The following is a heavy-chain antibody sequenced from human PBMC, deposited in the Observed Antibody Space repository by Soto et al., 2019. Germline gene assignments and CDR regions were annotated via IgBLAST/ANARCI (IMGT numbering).Heavy chain of an antibody. J-gene: IGHJ5*02. CDR2: IYYSGST. D-gene: IGHD5-12*01. CDR1: GGSISSSSYY. CDR3: ARRDDSGYDEYNWFDP. Sequence: QLQLQESGPGLVKPSETLFLTCTVSGGSISSSSYYWGWIRQPPGKGLEWIGSIYYSGSTYYNPSLKSRVTISVDTSKNQFSLKLSSVTAADTAVYYCARRDDSGYDEYNWFDPWGQGTLVTVSS. V-gene: IGHV4-39*01.